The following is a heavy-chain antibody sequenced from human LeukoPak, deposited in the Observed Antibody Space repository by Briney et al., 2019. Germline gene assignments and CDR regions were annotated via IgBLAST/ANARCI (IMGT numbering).Heavy chain of an antibody. CDR1: GFTFSNAW. J-gene: IGHJ4*02. V-gene: IGHV3-21*01. CDR2: ISSSTNYI. CDR3: ARVGYCSSSTCRNYFDY. D-gene: IGHD2-2*01. Sequence: PGGSLRLSCAASGFTFSNAWMNWVRQAPGKGLEWVSSISSSTNYIYYADPVKGRFTISGDNAQNSLYLQMNSLRAEDTAVYYCARVGYCSSSTCRNYFDYWSQGTLVTVSS.